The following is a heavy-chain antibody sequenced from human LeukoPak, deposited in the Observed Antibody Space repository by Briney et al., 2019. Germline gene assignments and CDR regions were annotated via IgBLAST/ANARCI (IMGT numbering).Heavy chain of an antibody. CDR3: AREIQDYDSSGYLY. Sequence: GASVKVSCKASGYTFTGYYMHWVRQAPGQGFERMGWINPNSGGTNYAQKFQGRVTMTRDTSISTAYMELSRLRSDDTAVYYCAREIQDYDSSGYLYWGQGTLVTVSS. D-gene: IGHD3-22*01. CDR2: INPNSGGT. V-gene: IGHV1-2*02. CDR1: GYTFTGYY. J-gene: IGHJ4*02.